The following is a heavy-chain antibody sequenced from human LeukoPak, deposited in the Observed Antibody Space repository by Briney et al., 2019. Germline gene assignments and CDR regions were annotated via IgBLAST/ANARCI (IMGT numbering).Heavy chain of an antibody. CDR1: GCTFSNHC. Sequence: PGGSLRLSCAASGCTFSNHCRRWVRQLPGKGLVWVSRISTDGSATTYPDSVKGRFTISRDNAKHTLYLQMKSMSGEDTAQYYCDSDARTLQSGNSAWTLNWFDSWGQGTLVTVSS. CDR3: DSDARTLQSGNSAWTLNWFDS. V-gene: IGHV3-74*01. D-gene: IGHD1-26*01. CDR2: ISTDGSAT. J-gene: IGHJ5*01.